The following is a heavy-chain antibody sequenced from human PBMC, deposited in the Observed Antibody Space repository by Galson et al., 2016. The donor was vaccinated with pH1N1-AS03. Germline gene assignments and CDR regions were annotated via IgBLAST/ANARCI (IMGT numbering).Heavy chain of an antibody. CDR3: ATCVGCDNLIVGDATDAFDI. D-gene: IGHD1-26*01. V-gene: IGHV3-49*03. Sequence: SLRLSCAASGFSFGDYSMTWFRQGPGKGLEWIGFIRSKSYGGTTDYAASVKGRFTISRDDSKSIAYLQMTSLKTEDTGVYYCATCVGCDNLIVGDATDAFDIWGQGAMVTVSS. CDR1: GFSFGDYS. J-gene: IGHJ3*02. CDR2: IRSKSYGGTT.